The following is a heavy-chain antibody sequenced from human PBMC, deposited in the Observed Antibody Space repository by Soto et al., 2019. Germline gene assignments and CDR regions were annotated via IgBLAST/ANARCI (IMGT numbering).Heavy chain of an antibody. D-gene: IGHD2-2*01. J-gene: IGHJ6*02. CDR3: ARVSSLHQPLFYGMDV. CDR2: MYSGGST. CDR1: GLTVSSNY. Sequence: EVQLVESGGGLVQPGGSLRLSCAASGLTVSSNYMSWFLQAPGKGLEWVAVMYSGGSTYYADSVKVRFVNSRDNYKNTLYLQMDSLRVEDTAEYYCARVSSLHQPLFYGMDVWGQGTTVTVSS. V-gene: IGHV3-66*01.